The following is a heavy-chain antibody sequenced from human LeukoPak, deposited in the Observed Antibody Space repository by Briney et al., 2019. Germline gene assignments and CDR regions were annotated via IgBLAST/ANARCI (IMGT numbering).Heavy chain of an antibody. V-gene: IGHV3-21*01. CDR1: GFSFSSHS. CDR2: ISGGSSSI. Sequence: KPGGSLRLSCAASGFSFSSHSMNWVRQAPGKGLEWVSSISGGSSSIYYADSVKGRSTISRDNAKNSLYLQMNSLRAEDTAVYYCARVYGSGSYYKPSYYMDVWGKGTTVTVSS. D-gene: IGHD3-10*01. J-gene: IGHJ6*03. CDR3: ARVYGSGSYYKPSYYMDV.